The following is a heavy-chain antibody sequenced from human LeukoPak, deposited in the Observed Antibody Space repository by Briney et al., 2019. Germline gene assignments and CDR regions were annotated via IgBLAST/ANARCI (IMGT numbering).Heavy chain of an antibody. Sequence: SETLSLTCAVYGGSFSGYYWSWIRQPPGKGLEWIGEINHSGSTNYNPSLKSRVTISVDTSKNQFSLKLSSVTAADTAGYYCARRRLYDFLTVYYYFAYGGRGPLVTVPS. V-gene: IGHV4-34*01. CDR3: ARRRLYDFLTVYYYFAY. CDR1: GGSFSGYY. CDR2: INHSGST. J-gene: IGHJ4*02. D-gene: IGHD3-9*01.